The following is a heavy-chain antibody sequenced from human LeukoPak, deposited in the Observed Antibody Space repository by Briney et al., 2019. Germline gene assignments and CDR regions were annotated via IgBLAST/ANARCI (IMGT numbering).Heavy chain of an antibody. V-gene: IGHV3-30-3*01. CDR1: GFTFSSYA. J-gene: IGHJ4*02. CDR3: ARDLRQLVRY. CDR2: ISYDGSNK. D-gene: IGHD6-13*01. Sequence: GGSLRLSCAASGFTFSSYAMHWVRQAPGKGLEWVAVISYDGSNKYYADSVKGRFTISRDNSKNTLYLQMNSLRAEDAAVYYCARDLRQLVRYWGQGTLVTVSS.